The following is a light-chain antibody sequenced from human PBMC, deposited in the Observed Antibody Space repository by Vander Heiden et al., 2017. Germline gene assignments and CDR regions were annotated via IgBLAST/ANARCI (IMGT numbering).Light chain of an antibody. Sequence: EIVMTQSPASLSVSRGERATLSCRASQSTSSNIAWYQQTPGQAPRLIYVASTRATGIPARFSGSGSGTEFTLTISSLQSEDFAVYYCQQYNSWPRTFGQGTKVEIK. CDR1: QSTSSN. J-gene: IGKJ1*01. CDR3: QQYNSWPRT. CDR2: VAS. V-gene: IGKV3-15*01.